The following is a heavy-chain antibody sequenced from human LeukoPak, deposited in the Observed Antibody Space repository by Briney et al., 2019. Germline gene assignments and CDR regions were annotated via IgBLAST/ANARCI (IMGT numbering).Heavy chain of an antibody. J-gene: IGHJ4*02. D-gene: IGHD6-19*01. V-gene: IGHV4-39*07. CDR1: GGSISSSDYY. CDR2: MFYNGAT. Sequence: SETLSLTCSVSGGSISSSDYYWGWIRQPPGKGLEWIGTMFYNGATKSNPSLSSRVTVSIDTSKNQFSLKLRSVTAADTAVYYCAREARFALPVVGSGDYWGQGTLVTASS. CDR3: AREARFALPVVGSGDY.